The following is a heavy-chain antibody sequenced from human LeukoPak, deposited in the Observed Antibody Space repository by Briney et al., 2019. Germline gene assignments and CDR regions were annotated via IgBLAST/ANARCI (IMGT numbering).Heavy chain of an antibody. CDR2: IYYSGST. V-gene: IGHV4-59*12. CDR1: GGSISTYY. CDR3: ARLGGWFDP. D-gene: IGHD4-23*01. Sequence: PSETLSLTCTVSGGSISTYYWSWIRQPPGKGLEWIGHIYYSGSTNYNPSLKSRVTIAVDTSKNHFSLKLSSVTAADTAVYYCARLGGWFDPWGQGTLVTVSS. J-gene: IGHJ5*02.